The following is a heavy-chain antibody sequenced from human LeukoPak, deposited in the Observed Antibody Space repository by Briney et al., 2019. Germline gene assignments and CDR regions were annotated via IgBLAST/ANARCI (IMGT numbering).Heavy chain of an antibody. V-gene: IGHV3-23*01. D-gene: IGHD6-19*01. J-gene: IGHJ4*02. CDR1: GLTFSSYA. CDR3: AKDFLIAVAGTIDY. CDR2: ISGSGGST. Sequence: GGSLRLSCAASGLTFSSYAMSWVRQAPGKGLEWVSAISGSGGSTYYADSVKGRFTISRDNARNTLYLQMNSLRAEDTAVYYCAKDFLIAVAGTIDYWGQGTLVTVSS.